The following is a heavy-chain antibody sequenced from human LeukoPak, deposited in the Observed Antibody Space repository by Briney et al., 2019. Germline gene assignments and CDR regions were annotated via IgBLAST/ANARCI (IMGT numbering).Heavy chain of an antibody. CDR3: ARSKEAAFDI. CDR2: IKQDGSEK. J-gene: IGHJ3*02. Sequence: PGGSLRLSCAASGFTFSSYWMSWVRQAPGKGLEWVAHIKQDGSEKYYMDSVKGRFTISRDNAKNSLCLQMNSLRAEDTAVYYCARSKEAAFDIWGQGTMVTVSS. V-gene: IGHV3-7*01. CDR1: GFTFSSYW.